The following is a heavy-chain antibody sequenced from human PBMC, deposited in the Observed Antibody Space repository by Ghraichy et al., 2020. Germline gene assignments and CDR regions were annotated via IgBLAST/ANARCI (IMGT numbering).Heavy chain of an antibody. J-gene: IGHJ6*02. CDR3: ARVNIGQLPDYYYYGMDV. D-gene: IGHD2-2*01. CDR1: GGSISSGGYY. V-gene: IGHV4-31*03. CDR2: IYYSGST. Sequence: SETLSLTCTVSGGSISSGGYYWSWIRQHPGKGLEWIGYIYYSGSTYYNPSLKSRVTISVDTSKNQFSLKLSSVTAADTAVYYCARVNIGQLPDYYYYGMDVWGQGTTVTVSS.